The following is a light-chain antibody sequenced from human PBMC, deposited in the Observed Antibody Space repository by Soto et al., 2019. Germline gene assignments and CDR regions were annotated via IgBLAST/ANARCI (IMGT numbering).Light chain of an antibody. J-gene: IGKJ1*01. CDR3: QQYVTASPRT. CDR1: HTISSSY. Sequence: EIVLTQSPGTLSLSPGERATLSCRASHTISSSYLAWYQQKPGQAPRPLLYGISRRATGIPDRFSGSGSGTAFTLTITSLEPEDFAVYYCQQYVTASPRTFGQGTKVEI. V-gene: IGKV3-20*01. CDR2: GIS.